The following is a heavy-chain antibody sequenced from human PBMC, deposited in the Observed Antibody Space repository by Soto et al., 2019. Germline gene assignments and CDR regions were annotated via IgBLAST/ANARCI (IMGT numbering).Heavy chain of an antibody. D-gene: IGHD3-10*01. CDR2: ISYDGSNK. CDR1: GFTFSSYG. Sequence: GGSLRLSCAASGFTFSSYGMHWVRQAPGKGLEWVAVISYDGSNKYYADSVKGRFTISRDNSKNTLYLQMNSLRSEDTAVYYCARGFSGIEYYYYYYYMDVWGKGTTVTVSS. V-gene: IGHV3-30*03. J-gene: IGHJ6*03. CDR3: ARGFSGIEYYYYYYYMDV.